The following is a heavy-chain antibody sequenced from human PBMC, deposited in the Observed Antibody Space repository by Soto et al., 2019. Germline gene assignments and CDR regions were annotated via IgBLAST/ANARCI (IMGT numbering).Heavy chain of an antibody. CDR2: IYTSGTA. V-gene: IGHV4-4*07. CDR3: ARDFDSSSWYRLDQ. D-gene: IGHD6-13*01. J-gene: IGHJ4*02. Sequence: QVQLQESGPGLVKPSETLSLTCTVSGGSINTYFWSWIRQPAGKGLEWNGRIYTSGTANYNPSLKGRVLMSVDTSKNQFSLKVTSVTAADTAVYYCARDFDSSSWYRLDQWGQGTLVIVSS. CDR1: GGSINTYF.